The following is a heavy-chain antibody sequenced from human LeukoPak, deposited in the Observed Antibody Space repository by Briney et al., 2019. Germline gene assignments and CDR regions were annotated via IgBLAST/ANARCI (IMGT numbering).Heavy chain of an antibody. V-gene: IGHV4-59*01. CDR1: GGSISSYY. J-gene: IGHJ4*02. D-gene: IGHD1-26*01. CDR3: ARDRRPIGIVDY. Sequence: SETLSLTCTVSGGSISSYYWSWIRQLPGKGLEWIGYIYYSGSTNYNPSLKSRVTISVDTSKNQFSLKLSSVTAADTAVYYCARDRRPIGIVDYWGQGTLVTVSS. CDR2: IYYSGST.